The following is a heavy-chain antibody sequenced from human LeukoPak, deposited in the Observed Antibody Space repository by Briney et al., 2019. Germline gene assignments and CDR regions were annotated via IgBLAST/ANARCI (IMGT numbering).Heavy chain of an antibody. CDR2: IRYDGSNK. V-gene: IGHV3-30*02. D-gene: IGHD3-3*01. Sequence: TGGSLRLSCTASGFIFRDDVMSWVRQAPGKGLEWVAFIRYDGSNKYYADSVKGRFTISRDNSKNTQYLQMNSLRAEDTAVYYCAKDQYYDFWSGYYDYWGQGTLVTVSS. CDR1: GFIFRDDV. CDR3: AKDQYYDFWSGYYDY. J-gene: IGHJ4*02.